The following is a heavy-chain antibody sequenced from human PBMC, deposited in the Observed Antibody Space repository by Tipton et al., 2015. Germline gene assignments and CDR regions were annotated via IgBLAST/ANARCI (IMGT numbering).Heavy chain of an antibody. CDR3: ARDAGRYYDSSGLSWYFDL. V-gene: IGHV4-34*01. CDR2: INHSGST. CDR1: GYPINSDYY. Sequence: TLSLTCGVSGYPINSDYYWNWIRQPPGKGLEWIGEINHSGSTNYNPSLKSRVTISVDTSKNQFSLKLSSVTAADTAVYYCARDAGRYYDSSGLSWYFDLWGRGTLVTVSS. J-gene: IGHJ2*01. D-gene: IGHD3-22*01.